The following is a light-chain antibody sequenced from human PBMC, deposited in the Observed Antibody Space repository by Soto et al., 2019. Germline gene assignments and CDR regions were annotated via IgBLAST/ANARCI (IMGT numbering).Light chain of an antibody. Sequence: IQMTQSPSSLSAFVGDRVTITCRASQDIGNFLAWYQQKPGKVPKLLIYDAPSLESGVPSRFSGSGSGTEFTLTISSLQPDDFATYYCQQYNSYPYTFGQGTRLEI. V-gene: IGKV1-13*02. CDR2: DAP. CDR1: QDIGNF. J-gene: IGKJ5*01. CDR3: QQYNSYPYT.